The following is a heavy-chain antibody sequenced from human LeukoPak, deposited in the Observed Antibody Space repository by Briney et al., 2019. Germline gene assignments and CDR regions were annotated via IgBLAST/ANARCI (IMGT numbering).Heavy chain of an antibody. V-gene: IGHV3-48*04. CDR1: GSSGTTNY. CDR2: ISSSSSTM. CDR3: ARAHSSSWYGGAFDI. D-gene: IGHD6-13*01. Sequence: GGSLRLSCAASGSSGTTNYMSWVRQAPGKGLEWVSYISSSSSTMYYADSVKGRFTISRDNAKNSLYLQMNSMRAEDTAVYYCARAHSSSWYGGAFDIWGQGTMVTVSS. J-gene: IGHJ3*02.